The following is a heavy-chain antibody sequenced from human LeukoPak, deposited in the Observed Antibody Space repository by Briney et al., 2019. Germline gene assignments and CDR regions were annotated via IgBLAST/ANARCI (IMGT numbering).Heavy chain of an antibody. CDR2: IYYSGST. CDR1: GGSISSYY. V-gene: IGHV4-59*12. D-gene: IGHD1-1*01. J-gene: IGHJ4*02. CDR3: ARARRYAGVDY. Sequence: SETLSLTCTVSGGSISSYYWSWIRQPPGKGLEWIGYIYYSGSTNYNPSLKSRVTISVNTSKNQFSLKLSSVTAADTAVYYCARARRYAGVDYWGQGTLVTVSS.